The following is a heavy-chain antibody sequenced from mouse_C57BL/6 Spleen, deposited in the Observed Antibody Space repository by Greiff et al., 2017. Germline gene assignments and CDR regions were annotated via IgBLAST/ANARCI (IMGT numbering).Heavy chain of an antibody. CDR3: AYNSRYFDV. V-gene: IGHV1-42*01. D-gene: IGHD1-3*01. CDR1: GYSFTGYY. Sequence: VQLQQSGPELVKPGASVKISCKASGYSFTGYYMNWVKQSPEKSLEWIGEINPSTGGTTYNQKFKAKATLTVDKSSSTAYMQLKSLTSEDSAVYYCAYNSRYFDVWGTGTTVTVSS. J-gene: IGHJ1*03. CDR2: INPSTGGT.